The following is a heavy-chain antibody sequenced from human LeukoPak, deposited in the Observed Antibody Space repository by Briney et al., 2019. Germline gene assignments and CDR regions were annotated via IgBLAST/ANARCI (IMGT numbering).Heavy chain of an antibody. CDR3: ARDPSVNYDFWSGYSAPFDY. CDR1: GFTFDDYA. D-gene: IGHD3-3*01. J-gene: IGHJ4*02. Sequence: PGGSLRLSCAASGFTFDDYAMHWVRQAPGKGLVWVSRINTDGSSTSYADSVKGRFTISRDNAKNTLYLQMNSLRAEDTAVYYCARDPSVNYDFWSGYSAPFDYWGQGTLVTVSS. V-gene: IGHV3-74*01. CDR2: INTDGSST.